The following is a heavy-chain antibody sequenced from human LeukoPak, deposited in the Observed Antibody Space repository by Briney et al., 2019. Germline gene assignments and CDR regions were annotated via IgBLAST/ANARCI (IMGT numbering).Heavy chain of an antibody. CDR2: MNPNTGNT. CDR1: GYTFTSYD. J-gene: IGHJ6*02. Sequence: ASVKVSCKASGYTFTSYDINWVRQAPGQGLEWMGWMNPNTGNTGYAQKFQGRVTMTRNTSISAAYMELSSLRSEDTAVYYCASTPRDCSSTSCRGYYYYGMDVWGQGTTVTVSS. D-gene: IGHD2-2*01. CDR3: ASTPRDCSSTSCRGYYYYGMDV. V-gene: IGHV1-8*01.